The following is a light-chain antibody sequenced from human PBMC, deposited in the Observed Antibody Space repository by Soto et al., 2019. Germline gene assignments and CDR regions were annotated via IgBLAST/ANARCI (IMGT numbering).Light chain of an antibody. CDR3: QSYDSRLSGYV. Sequence: QSVLTQPPSVSGAPGQRVTISCTGSSSNIGAGYDVNWYQQLPGAAPKFLIYGNSNRPSGVPDRFSGSKSGTSASLAITGLQAEDEADYYCQSYDSRLSGYVFATGTKVTVL. V-gene: IGLV1-40*01. CDR2: GNS. CDR1: SSNIGAGYD. J-gene: IGLJ1*01.